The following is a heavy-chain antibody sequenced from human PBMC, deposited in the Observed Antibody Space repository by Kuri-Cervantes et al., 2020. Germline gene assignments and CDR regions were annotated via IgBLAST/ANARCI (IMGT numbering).Heavy chain of an antibody. D-gene: IGHD2-15*01. V-gene: IGHV4-61*08. CDR1: GGSISSGGYY. Sequence: SETLSLTCTVSGGSISSGGYYWSWIRQHPGKGLEWIGYIYYSGSTNYNPSLKSRATISVDTSKNQFSLKLSSVTAADTAVYYCARADCSGGSCYSQVAEYFQHWGQGTLVTVSS. CDR2: IYYSGST. J-gene: IGHJ1*01. CDR3: ARADCSGGSCYSQVAEYFQH.